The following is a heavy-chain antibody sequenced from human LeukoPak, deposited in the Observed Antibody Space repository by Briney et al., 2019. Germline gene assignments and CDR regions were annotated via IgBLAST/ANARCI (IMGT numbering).Heavy chain of an antibody. Sequence: GGSLRLSCAASGFTVSSSYMNWVRQAPGQGLELVSVIYTGGGANYADSVKGRFTISRDNSKNTLYLQMNSLRAEDTAVYYCARGVWDLRSFDIWGQGTMVTVSS. V-gene: IGHV3-66*01. CDR1: GFTVSSSY. J-gene: IGHJ3*02. CDR3: ARGVWDLRSFDI. CDR2: IYTGGGA. D-gene: IGHD1-26*01.